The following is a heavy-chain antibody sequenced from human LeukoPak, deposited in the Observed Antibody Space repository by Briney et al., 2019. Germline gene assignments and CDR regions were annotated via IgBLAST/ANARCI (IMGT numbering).Heavy chain of an antibody. CDR3: AREFGYCSSTSCYYWFDP. CDR1: GGTFSSYG. D-gene: IGHD2-2*01. V-gene: IGHV1-18*01. CDR2: ISAYNGNT. Sequence: ASVKVSCKASGGTFSSYGISWVRQAPGQGLEWMGWISAYNGNTNYAQKLQGGVTMTTDTSTSTAYMELRSLRSDDTAVYYCAREFGYCSSTSCYYWFDPWGQGTLVTVSS. J-gene: IGHJ5*02.